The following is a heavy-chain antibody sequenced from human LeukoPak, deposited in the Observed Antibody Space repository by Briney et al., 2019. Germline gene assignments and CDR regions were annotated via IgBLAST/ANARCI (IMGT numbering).Heavy chain of an antibody. D-gene: IGHD1-26*01. CDR1: GYSISSNYY. CDR3: ARLRRVGATPFDY. CDR2: IYHSGST. V-gene: IGHV4-38-2*02. Sequence: SETLSLTCTVSGYSISSNYYWGWIRQPPGKGLEWIGSIYHSGSTYYNPSLKSRVIISVDTSKNQFSLKLSSVTAADTAVYYCARLRRVGATPFDYWGQGTLVTVSS. J-gene: IGHJ4*02.